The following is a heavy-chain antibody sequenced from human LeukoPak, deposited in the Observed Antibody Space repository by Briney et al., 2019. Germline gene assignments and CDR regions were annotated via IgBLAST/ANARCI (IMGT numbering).Heavy chain of an antibody. CDR2: INPSGGST. Sequence: ASVKVSCKASGYTFTIYYMHWVRQAPGQGLGWMGIINPSGGSTSYAQKFQGRVTMTRDKSTSTVYMESSSLTSDGTAVYYCARTYCAEDCSIRYFDYWGQGTLVTVSS. CDR1: GYTFTIYY. V-gene: IGHV1-46*01. CDR3: ARTYCAEDCSIRYFDY. D-gene: IGHD2-21*02. J-gene: IGHJ4*02.